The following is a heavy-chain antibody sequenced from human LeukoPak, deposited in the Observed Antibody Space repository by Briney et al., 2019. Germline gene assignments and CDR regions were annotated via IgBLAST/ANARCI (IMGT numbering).Heavy chain of an antibody. CDR1: GFTFSSYG. CDR3: ANQNWNDEGGDFDY. CDR2: ISYDGSNK. Sequence: PGGSLRLSCAASGFTFSSYGMHWVRQAPGKGLEWVAVISYDGSNKYYADSVKGRFTISRDNSKNTLYLQMNSLRAEDTAVYYCANQNWNDEGGDFDYWGQGTLVTVSS. D-gene: IGHD1-1*01. J-gene: IGHJ4*02. V-gene: IGHV3-30*18.